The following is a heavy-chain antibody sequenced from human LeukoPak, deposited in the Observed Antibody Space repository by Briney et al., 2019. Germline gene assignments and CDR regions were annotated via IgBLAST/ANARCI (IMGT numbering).Heavy chain of an antibody. CDR2: IKQDGSEK. CDR3: VGLGENY. CDR1: GFTFRRYW. D-gene: IGHD3-10*01. V-gene: IGHV3-7*01. J-gene: IGHJ4*02. Sequence: GGSLRLSCAASGFTFRRYWMSWARQASGNGLEWVANIKQDGSEKYYVDSVKGRFTISRDNAKNSLYLQMNSLRAEDTAVYYCVGLGENYWGQGTLVTVSS.